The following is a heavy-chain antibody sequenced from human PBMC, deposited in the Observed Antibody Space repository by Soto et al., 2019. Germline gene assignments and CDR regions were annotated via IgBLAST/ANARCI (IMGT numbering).Heavy chain of an antibody. CDR2: IRNKTNSYAT. J-gene: IGHJ4*02. CDR1: GFTFSGSA. Sequence: EVQLVESGGGLVQPGGSLKLSCAASGFTFSGSAMHWVRQASGKGLEWVGRIRNKTNSYATAYAASVKGRFTISRDDSKNTAYLQMTSLKTEDTAVYYCTSHSPEKMIRNWGQGTLVTVSS. V-gene: IGHV3-73*02. D-gene: IGHD3-22*01. CDR3: TSHSPEKMIRN.